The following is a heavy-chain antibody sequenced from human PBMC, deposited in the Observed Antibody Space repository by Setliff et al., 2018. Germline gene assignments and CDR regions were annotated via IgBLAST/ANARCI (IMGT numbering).Heavy chain of an antibody. Sequence: PSETLSLTCTVSGVPISANHYWGWIRQPPGKGLEWIGSISYGGNTYYNPSLNSRVTISADTSKNQFSVRLNSVTAADTAVYYCARARYCSGGRCYWTWLDSWAQGTLVTVSS. D-gene: IGHD2-15*01. J-gene: IGHJ5*01. CDR1: GVPISANHY. CDR3: ARARYCSGGRCYWTWLDS. CDR2: ISYGGNT. V-gene: IGHV4-39*02.